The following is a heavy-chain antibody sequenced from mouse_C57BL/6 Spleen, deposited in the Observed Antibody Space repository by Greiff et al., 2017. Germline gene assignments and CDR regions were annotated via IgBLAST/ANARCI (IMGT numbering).Heavy chain of an antibody. CDR1: GYTFTSYD. CDR2: IYHRDGST. J-gene: IGHJ4*01. D-gene: IGHD2-5*01. Sequence: QVQLQQSGPELVKPGASVKLSCKASGYTFTSYDINWVKQRPGQGLEWIGWIYHRDGSTKYNEKFKGKATLTVDTPSSTAYMELHSLTSEDSAVYFCARTYCSNPGYAMDDWGQGTSVTVSS. CDR3: ARTYCSNPGYAMDD. V-gene: IGHV1-85*01.